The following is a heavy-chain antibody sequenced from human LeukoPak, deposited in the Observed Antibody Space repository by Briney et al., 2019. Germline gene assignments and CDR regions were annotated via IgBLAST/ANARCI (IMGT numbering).Heavy chain of an antibody. V-gene: IGHV3-48*04. J-gene: IGHJ4*02. CDR2: ISHTSGTI. CDR3: ARGAYSSGWYMDV. Sequence: TGGSLRLSCTASGFTLSDDTMNWVRQAPGKGLEWVSYISHTSGTIFYADSVKGRFTISSDNAKNSLFLQMNSLRADDTAVYYCARGAYSSGWYMDVWGQGSLVAVSS. CDR1: GFTLSDDT. D-gene: IGHD6-19*01.